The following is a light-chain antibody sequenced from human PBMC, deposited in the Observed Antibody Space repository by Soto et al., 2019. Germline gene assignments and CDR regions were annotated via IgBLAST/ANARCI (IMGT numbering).Light chain of an antibody. Sequence: EIVMTQSPATLSVSPGQRVTLSCRASQSVNTNLAWYKHKPGQAPRLLIYGASTRATGIAARVSGTGSGTEFTLTISSLQSEDFAVYYCQQYNNWAWTFGQGTKVVIK. J-gene: IGKJ1*01. CDR3: QQYNNWAWT. CDR2: GAS. V-gene: IGKV3-15*01. CDR1: QSVNTN.